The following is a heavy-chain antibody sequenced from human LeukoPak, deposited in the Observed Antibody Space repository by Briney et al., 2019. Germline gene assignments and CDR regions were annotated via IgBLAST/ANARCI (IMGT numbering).Heavy chain of an antibody. V-gene: IGHV4-34*01. D-gene: IGHD4-17*01. Sequence: PSETLSLTCAVYGGSFSGYYWSWIRQPPGKGLEWIGEINHSGSTNYNPSLKSRVTISVDTSKNQFSLKLSSVTAADTAVYYCAREDYGDFSNAQSFDYWGQGTLVTVSS. CDR3: AREDYGDFSNAQSFDY. CDR2: INHSGST. J-gene: IGHJ4*02. CDR1: GGSFSGYY.